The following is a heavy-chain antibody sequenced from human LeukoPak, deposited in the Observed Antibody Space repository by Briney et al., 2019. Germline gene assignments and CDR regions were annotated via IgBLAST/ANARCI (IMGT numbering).Heavy chain of an antibody. D-gene: IGHD2-21*02. CDR2: ISDSGSIT. V-gene: IGHV3-23*01. J-gene: IGHJ1*01. Sequence: PGGSLRLSCAASGFAFSSQAMGWVRQAPGKGLEWVSVISDSGSITYYADSVKGRFTISRDNSKNTLYLQMNSLRAEDTAVYYCASDSYSPEYFQHWGQGTLVTVSS. CDR3: ASDSYSPEYFQH. CDR1: GFAFSSQA.